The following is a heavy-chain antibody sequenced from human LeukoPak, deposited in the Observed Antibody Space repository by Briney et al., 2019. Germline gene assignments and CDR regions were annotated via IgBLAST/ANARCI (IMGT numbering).Heavy chain of an antibody. J-gene: IGHJ4*02. CDR3: ARESDLRGYFDY. CDR2: ISYDGSNK. Sequence: GGSLRLSCAASGFTFSSYAMHWVRQAPGKGLEWVAVISYDGSNKYYADSVKGRFTISRDNSKNTLYLQMNSLRAEDTAVYYCARESDLRGYFDYWGQGTLVTVSS. CDR1: GFTFSSYA. V-gene: IGHV3-30-3*01.